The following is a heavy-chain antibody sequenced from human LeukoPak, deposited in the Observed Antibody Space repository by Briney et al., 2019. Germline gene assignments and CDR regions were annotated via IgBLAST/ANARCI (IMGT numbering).Heavy chain of an antibody. CDR3: AKIGAAARRTPNPRWFDP. CDR1: GYTFTSYD. Sequence: ASVKVSCKASGYTFTSYDINWVRQATGQGLEWMGWMNPNSGNAGYAQKFQGRVSMTWNTSISTAYIDLSSLKSEDTAVYYCAKIGAAARRTPNPRWFDPWGQGTLVTVSS. J-gene: IGHJ5*02. V-gene: IGHV1-8*01. CDR2: MNPNSGNA. D-gene: IGHD6-6*01.